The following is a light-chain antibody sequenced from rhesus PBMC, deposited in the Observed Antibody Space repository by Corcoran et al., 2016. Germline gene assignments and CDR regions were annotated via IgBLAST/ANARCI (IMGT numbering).Light chain of an antibody. CDR3: QHGDGTPYS. CDR1: ENVNNY. Sequence: DIQMTQSPSSLSASVGDRVTITCRASENVNNYLNWYQQKPGKAPKPLIYKASTLQSGVQSRFSGRGSGAVYTFTISSLKPEDFATYYCQHGDGTPYSFGQGTKVEIK. J-gene: IGKJ2*01. V-gene: IGKV1-74*01. CDR2: KAS.